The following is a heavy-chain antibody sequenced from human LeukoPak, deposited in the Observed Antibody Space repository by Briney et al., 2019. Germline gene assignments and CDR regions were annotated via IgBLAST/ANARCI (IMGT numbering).Heavy chain of an antibody. CDR2: INHSGST. Sequence: TSETLSLTCAVYGGSFSGYYWSWIRQPPGKGLEWIGEINHSGSTNYNPSLKSRVTISVDTSKNQFSLKLSSVTAADTAVYYCARRGSSWYVGFDYWGQGTLVTVSS. CDR3: ARRGSSWYVGFDY. D-gene: IGHD6-13*01. V-gene: IGHV4-34*01. J-gene: IGHJ4*02. CDR1: GGSFSGYY.